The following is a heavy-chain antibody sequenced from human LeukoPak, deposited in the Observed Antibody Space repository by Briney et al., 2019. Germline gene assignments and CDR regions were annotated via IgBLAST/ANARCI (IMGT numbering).Heavy chain of an antibody. CDR3: ARDFSVSNYYDSSGYYGIFDY. CDR1: RYTFTSYG. V-gene: IGHV1-18*01. J-gene: IGHJ4*02. CDR2: INAYNGNT. D-gene: IGHD3-22*01. Sequence: ASVKVSCKASRYTFTSYGISWVRQAPGQGLECMGWINAYNGNTNYAQKLQGRVTMTTDTSTSTAYMELRSLRSDDTAVYYCARDFSVSNYYDSSGYYGIFDYWGQGTLVTVSS.